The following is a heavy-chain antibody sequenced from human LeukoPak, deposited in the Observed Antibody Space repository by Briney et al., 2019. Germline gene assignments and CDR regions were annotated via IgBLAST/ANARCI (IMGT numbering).Heavy chain of an antibody. J-gene: IGHJ3*02. CDR3: ARVGARLGAFDI. CDR2: IKSDGSIT. V-gene: IGHV3-74*01. D-gene: IGHD6-25*01. CDR1: GFTFSSYW. Sequence: GGSLRLSCAASGFTFSSYWMHWVRQAPGKGLVWVSRIKSDGSITNHADSVKGRFTISRDNAKNTLYVQMNSLRAEDTAVYYCARVGARLGAFDIWGQGTMVTVSS.